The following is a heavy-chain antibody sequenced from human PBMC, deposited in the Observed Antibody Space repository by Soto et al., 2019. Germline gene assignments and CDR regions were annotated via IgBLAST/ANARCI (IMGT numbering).Heavy chain of an antibody. V-gene: IGHV4-59*01. J-gene: IGHJ6*03. D-gene: IGHD2-2*01. CDR1: GGSISSYY. Sequence: SETLSLTCTVSGGSISSYYWSWIRQPPGKGLEWIGYIYYSGSTNYNPSLKSRVTISVDTSKNQFSLKLSSVTAADTAVYYCARASYCSSTSCYGRDYYYMDVWGKGTTVTVSS. CDR3: ARASYCSSTSCYGRDYYYMDV. CDR2: IYYSGST.